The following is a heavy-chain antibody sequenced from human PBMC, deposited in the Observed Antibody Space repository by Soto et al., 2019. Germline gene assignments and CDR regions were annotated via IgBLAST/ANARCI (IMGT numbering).Heavy chain of an antibody. V-gene: IGHV1-69*02. CDR1: GGTFSSYT. Sequence: ASVKVSCKASGGTFSSYTISWVRQAPGQGLEWMGRIIPILGIANYAQKFQGRVTITADKSTSTAYMELSSLRSEDTAVYYCASLGYCSSTSCYAAVYWGQGTLVTVSS. J-gene: IGHJ4*02. CDR3: ASLGYCSSTSCYAAVY. CDR2: IIPILGIA. D-gene: IGHD2-2*01.